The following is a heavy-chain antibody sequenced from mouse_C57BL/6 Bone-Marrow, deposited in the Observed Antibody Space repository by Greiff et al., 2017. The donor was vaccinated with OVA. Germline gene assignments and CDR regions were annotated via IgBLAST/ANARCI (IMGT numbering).Heavy chain of an antibody. D-gene: IGHD1-2*01. J-gene: IGHJ2*01. CDR2: IYPGSGST. CDR3: AREGGYEGYFDY. V-gene: IGHV1-55*01. CDR1: GYTFTSYW. Sequence: QVQLQQPGAELVKPGASVKMSCKASGYTFTSYWITWVKQRPGQGLAWIGDIYPGSGSTNSTAKFKSKATLTVDTSSSTAYMQLSSLTAEDSAVYYCAREGGYEGYFDYWGQGTTLTVSS.